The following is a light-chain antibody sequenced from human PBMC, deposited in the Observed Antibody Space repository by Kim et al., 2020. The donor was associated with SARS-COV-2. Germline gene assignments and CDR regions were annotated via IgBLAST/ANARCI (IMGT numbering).Light chain of an antibody. J-gene: IGLJ3*02. CDR1: SGSVSTSYY. V-gene: IGLV8-61*01. CDR3: VLYMGSGIHWV. CDR2: STN. Sequence: GTVTLTCGLSSGSVSTSYYPSWYQQTPGQAPRTLIYSTNTRSSGVPDRFSGSSLGNKAALTITGAQADDESDYYCVLYMGSGIHWVFGGGTKLTVL.